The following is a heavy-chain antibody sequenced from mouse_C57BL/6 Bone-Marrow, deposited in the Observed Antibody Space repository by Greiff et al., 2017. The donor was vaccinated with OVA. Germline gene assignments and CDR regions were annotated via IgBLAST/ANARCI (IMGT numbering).Heavy chain of an antibody. CDR2: IYPGDGDT. CDR1: GYAFSSSW. D-gene: IGHD1-1*01. Sequence: QVQLQQSGPELVKPGASVKISCKASGYAFSSSWMNWVKQRPGKGLEGIGRIYPGDGDTNYNGKFKGKATLTADKSSSTAYMQLSSLTSEDSAVYFCARAYYYGSSFYFDYWGQGTTLTVSS. V-gene: IGHV1-82*01. J-gene: IGHJ2*01. CDR3: ARAYYYGSSFYFDY.